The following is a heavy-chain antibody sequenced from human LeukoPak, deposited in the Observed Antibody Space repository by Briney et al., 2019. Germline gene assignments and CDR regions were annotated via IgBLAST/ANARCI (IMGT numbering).Heavy chain of an antibody. J-gene: IGHJ3*02. D-gene: IGHD2-21*01. CDR3: ASSYSADAFDI. V-gene: IGHV4-59*01. Sequence: SETLSLTCTVSGGSISRDYWSWIRQPPGKGLEWIGYIYYTGSTNYNPSLKSRVTISVDTSKNQFSLKLSSVTAADTAVYYCASSYSADAFDIWGQGTMVTVSS. CDR1: GGSISRDY. CDR2: IYYTGST.